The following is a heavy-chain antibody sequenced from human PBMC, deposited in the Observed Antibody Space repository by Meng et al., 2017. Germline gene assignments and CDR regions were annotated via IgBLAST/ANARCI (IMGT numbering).Heavy chain of an antibody. CDR1: GYTFTSYA. CDR3: ARGRNFYGEEGDFDY. J-gene: IGHJ4*02. CDR2: MNPNSGNT. V-gene: IGHV1-8*02. Sequence: QVQSVQSGGEVKKPGASVKVSCKASGYTFTSYAMHWVRQAPGQRLEWMGWMNPNSGNTGYAQKFQGRVTMTRNTSISTAYMELSSLRSEDTAVYYCARGRNFYGEEGDFDYWGQGTLVTVSS. D-gene: IGHD4-17*01.